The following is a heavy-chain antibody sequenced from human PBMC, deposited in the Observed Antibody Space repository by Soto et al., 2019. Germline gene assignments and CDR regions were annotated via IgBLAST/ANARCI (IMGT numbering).Heavy chain of an antibody. Sequence: LRLSCAASGFTFSSYSMNWVRQAPGKGLEWVSYISSSSTIYYADSVKGRFTISRDNAKNSLYLQMNSLRDEDTAVYYCARSHWGPFDYWGQGTLVTVSS. CDR2: ISSSSTI. CDR3: ARSHWGPFDY. D-gene: IGHD7-27*01. CDR1: GFTFSSYS. J-gene: IGHJ4*02. V-gene: IGHV3-48*02.